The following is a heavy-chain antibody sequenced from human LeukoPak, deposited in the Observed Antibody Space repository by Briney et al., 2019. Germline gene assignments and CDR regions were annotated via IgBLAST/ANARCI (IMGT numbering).Heavy chain of an antibody. D-gene: IGHD3-16*01. CDR1: GGSISTYY. CDR2: IYYSGGT. J-gene: IGHJ5*02. Sequence: SETLSLTCTVSGGSISTYYWSWVRQPPGKGLEWIGYIYYSGGTNYNPSLKSRVSISIDTSKNQFSLKLNSMTAAATAVYYCAKDGGGFAPWGQGTLVTVSS. CDR3: AKDGGGFAP. V-gene: IGHV4-59*01.